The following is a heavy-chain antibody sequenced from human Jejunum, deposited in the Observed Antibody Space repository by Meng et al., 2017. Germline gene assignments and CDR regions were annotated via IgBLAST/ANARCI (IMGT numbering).Heavy chain of an antibody. J-gene: IGHJ4*02. Sequence: QIQLQQSGPGLVKPSHTLSLTCAIYGDSVSSNSAGWNWIRQSPSRGLEWLGRTYYRSKRYIDYAVSVKSRITINPDTSKNQLSRQLNSVTPADTAVDYCAGGGLVRSTRGYSDYCREGTLVTVSS. V-gene: IGHV6-1*01. CDR2: TYYRSKRYI. CDR3: AGGGLVRSTRGYSDY. CDR1: GDSVSSNSAG. D-gene: IGHD1-26*01.